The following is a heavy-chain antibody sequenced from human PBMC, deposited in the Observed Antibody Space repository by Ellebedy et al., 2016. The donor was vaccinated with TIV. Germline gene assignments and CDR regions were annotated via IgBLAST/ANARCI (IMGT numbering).Heavy chain of an antibody. V-gene: IGHV3-7*01. CDR2: IKQDGSEK. CDR3: AREGSWSQYYYGMDV. CDR1: GFTFSSYA. J-gene: IGHJ6*02. Sequence: GGSLRLSXAASGFTFSSYAMSWVRQAPGKGLEWVANIKQDGSEKYYVDSVKGRFTISRDNAKNSLYLQMNSLRAEDTAVYYCAREGSWSQYYYGMDVWGQGTTVTVSS. D-gene: IGHD1-26*01.